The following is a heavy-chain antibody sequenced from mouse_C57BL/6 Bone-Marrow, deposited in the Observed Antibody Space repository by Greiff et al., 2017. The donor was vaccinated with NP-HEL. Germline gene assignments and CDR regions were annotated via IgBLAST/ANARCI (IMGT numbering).Heavy chain of an antibody. D-gene: IGHD4-1*01. CDR1: GYTFTDYY. Sequence: VQLQQSGPELVKPGASVKISCKASGYTFTDYYMNWVKQSHGKSLEWIGDINPNNGGTSYNQKFKGKATLTVDKSSSTAYMELRSLTSEDSAAYYCARGELYYWYFDVWGTGTTVTVSS. CDR2: INPNNGGT. CDR3: ARGELYYWYFDV. V-gene: IGHV1-26*01. J-gene: IGHJ1*03.